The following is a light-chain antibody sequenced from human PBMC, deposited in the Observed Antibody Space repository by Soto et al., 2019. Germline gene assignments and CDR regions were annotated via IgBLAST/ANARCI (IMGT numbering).Light chain of an antibody. CDR3: QQYYSYPSIT. Sequence: AIRMTQSPSSLSASTGDRVTITCRASQGISSYLAWYQQKPGKAPKRLIYAASTLQSGVPSRFSGSGSGTDFPLTISCLQSEDFATYYCQQYYSYPSITFGQGTRLEIK. CDR2: AAS. CDR1: QGISSY. V-gene: IGKV1-8*01. J-gene: IGKJ5*01.